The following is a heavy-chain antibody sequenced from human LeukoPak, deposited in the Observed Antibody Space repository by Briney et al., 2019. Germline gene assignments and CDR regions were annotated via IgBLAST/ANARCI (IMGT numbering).Heavy chain of an antibody. Sequence: SGTLSLTCAVSGGSISSSNWWSWVRQPPGKGLEWIGEIYHSGSTNYNPSLKGRVTISVDKSKNQFSLKLSSVTAADTAVYYCARDISYGDYDGDYWGQGTLVTVSS. CDR1: GGSISSSNW. D-gene: IGHD4-17*01. V-gene: IGHV4-4*02. J-gene: IGHJ4*02. CDR2: IYHSGST. CDR3: ARDISYGDYDGDY.